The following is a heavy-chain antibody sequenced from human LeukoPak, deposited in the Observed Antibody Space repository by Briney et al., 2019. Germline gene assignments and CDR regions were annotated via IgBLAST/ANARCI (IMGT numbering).Heavy chain of an antibody. D-gene: IGHD6-19*01. Sequence: PGGSLRLSCAASGFTFSSYWMHWVRQAPGKGLVWVSRINSDGSSTSYADSVKGRFTISRDNAKNALYLQMNSLRAEDTAVYYCARVRYSSGFDYWGQGTLVTVSS. V-gene: IGHV3-74*01. CDR3: ARVRYSSGFDY. CDR2: INSDGSST. J-gene: IGHJ4*02. CDR1: GFTFSSYW.